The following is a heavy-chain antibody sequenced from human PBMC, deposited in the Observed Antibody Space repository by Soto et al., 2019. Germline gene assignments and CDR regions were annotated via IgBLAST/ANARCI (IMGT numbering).Heavy chain of an antibody. CDR2: MYYNGNI. Sequence: SETLSRTCNVSGGSISNYYWTWVRQSPEKGLEWIGYMYYNGNINYNPSLKSRVTISIDTSKNQFSLTLKSVTAADTAVYYCASGGNWFDPWGQGVLVTVSS. CDR1: GGSISNYY. CDR3: ASGGNWFDP. V-gene: IGHV4-59*01. J-gene: IGHJ5*02. D-gene: IGHD3-16*01.